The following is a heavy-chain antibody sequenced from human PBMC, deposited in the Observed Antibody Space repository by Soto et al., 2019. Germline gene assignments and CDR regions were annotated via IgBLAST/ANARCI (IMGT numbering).Heavy chain of an antibody. J-gene: IGHJ1*01. CDR3: ARRPRYCSGGSCYSVLLHY. V-gene: IGHV1-8*01. CDR1: GYTFTSYD. Sequence: ASVKVSCKASGYTFTSYDINWVRQATGQGLEWMGWMNPNSGNTGYAQKFQGRVTMTRNTSISTAYMELSSLRSEDTAVYYCARRPRYCSGGSCYSVLLHYSGQGSLVIVSS. D-gene: IGHD2-15*01. CDR2: MNPNSGNT.